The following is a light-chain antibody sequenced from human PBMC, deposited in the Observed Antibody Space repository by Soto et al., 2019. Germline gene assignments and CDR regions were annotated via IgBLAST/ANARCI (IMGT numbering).Light chain of an antibody. V-gene: IGLV2-14*01. J-gene: IGLJ2*01. CDR3: SSYTSSSTIVV. Sequence: QSALTQPASVSGSPGQWITLSFTGTSSDVGGYNYVSWYQQHPGKAPKLMIYEVSNRPSGVSNRFSGSKSGNTASLTISGLQAEDEADYYCSSYTSSSTIVVFGGGTKLTVL. CDR1: SSDVGGYNY. CDR2: EVS.